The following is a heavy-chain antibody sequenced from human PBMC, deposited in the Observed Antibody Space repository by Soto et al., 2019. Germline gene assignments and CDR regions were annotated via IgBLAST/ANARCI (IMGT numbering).Heavy chain of an antibody. D-gene: IGHD1-26*01. J-gene: IGHJ4*01. CDR3: ARLEYSESASTDTPLVY. CDR1: GYSFKSYW. CDR2: IDPSDSYT. Sequence: PGESLKISGKGSGYSFKSYWISWVRQMPGKGLEWMGRIDPSDSYTNYSPSFQGHVTISADKSISTAYLQWSSLKASDTAMYYCARLEYSESASTDTPLVYWRHGTLVTVPP. V-gene: IGHV5-10-1*01.